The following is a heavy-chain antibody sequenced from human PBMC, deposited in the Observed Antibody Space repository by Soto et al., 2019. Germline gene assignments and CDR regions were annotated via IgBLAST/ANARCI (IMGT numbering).Heavy chain of an antibody. CDR1: NETLTTYG. Sequence: QVHLVQSGAEVKKPGASVKVSCKASNETLTTYGISWVRQAPGQGLEWMGWVSGYSGHSSSAQEFQDRVIMTTDTSTNTAYMELRSLTSADSAVYFCARDSSSSGYYYGMDVWGQGTTVNVSS. J-gene: IGHJ6*02. D-gene: IGHD6-6*01. V-gene: IGHV1-18*01. CDR2: VSGYSGHS. CDR3: ARDSSSSGYYYGMDV.